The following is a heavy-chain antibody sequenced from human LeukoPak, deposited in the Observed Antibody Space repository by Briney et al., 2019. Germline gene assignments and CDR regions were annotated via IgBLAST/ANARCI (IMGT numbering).Heavy chain of an antibody. CDR1: GASISDYY. CDR3: ARVVVAIDGLALTTTGEFDY. J-gene: IGHJ4*02. Sequence: SETLSLTCTVSGASISDYYWNWIRQPPGKGLEWIGYIYYSGSTNYNPSLKSRVTISVDTSKNQFSLKLSSVTAPDTAVYYCARVVVAIDGLALTTTGEFDYWGQGTLVTVSS. D-gene: IGHD2-21*01. CDR2: IYYSGST. V-gene: IGHV4-59*08.